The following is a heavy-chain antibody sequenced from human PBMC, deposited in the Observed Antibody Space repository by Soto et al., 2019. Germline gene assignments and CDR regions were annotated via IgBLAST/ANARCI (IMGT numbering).Heavy chain of an antibody. CDR3: AKYRMFWGLQY. V-gene: IGHV4-30-2*02. J-gene: IGHJ1*01. Sequence: PSETLSLTCAVSGGSISSGGYSWSWIRQPPGKGLEWIGYIYHSGSTYYNPSLKSRVTISVDTSKSQFFLKLTSVTVADTAIYYCAKYRMFWGLQYWGPGTLVTVSS. CDR2: IYHSGST. D-gene: IGHD3-16*01. CDR1: GGSISSGGYS.